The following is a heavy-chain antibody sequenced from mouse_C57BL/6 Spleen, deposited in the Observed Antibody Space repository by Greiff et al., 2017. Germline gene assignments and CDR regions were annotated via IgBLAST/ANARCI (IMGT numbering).Heavy chain of an antibody. V-gene: IGHV1-52*01. Sequence: QVQLQQPGAELVRPGSSVKLSCKASGYTFTSYWMHWVKQRPIQGLEWIGNIDPSDSETHYNQKFKDKATLTVDKSSSTAYMQLSSLTSEDSAVYYCASNPHTPKNYGFAYWGQGTLVTVSA. CDR2: IDPSDSET. CDR3: ASNPHTPKNYGFAY. J-gene: IGHJ3*01. CDR1: GYTFTSYW. D-gene: IGHD1-1*01.